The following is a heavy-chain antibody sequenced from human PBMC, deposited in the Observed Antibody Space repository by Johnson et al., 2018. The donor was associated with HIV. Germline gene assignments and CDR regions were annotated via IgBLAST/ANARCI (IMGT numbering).Heavy chain of an antibody. CDR3: ARDSSLTRI. Sequence: QVQLVESGGGVVQPGRSLRLSCAASGFTFSSYAMHWVRQAPGKGLEWVAVISYDGSNKYYADSVKGRFTISRDNSKNTLYLQMNSLRAEDTAVYYCARDSSLTRIWGQGTMVTVSS. V-gene: IGHV3-30*04. J-gene: IGHJ3*02. D-gene: IGHD6-6*01. CDR1: GFTFSSYA. CDR2: ISYDGSNK.